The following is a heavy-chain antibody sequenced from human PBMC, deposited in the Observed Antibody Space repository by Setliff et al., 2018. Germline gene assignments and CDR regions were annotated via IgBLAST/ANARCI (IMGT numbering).Heavy chain of an antibody. CDR2: IFHLGNA. V-gene: IGHV4-38-2*02. CDR1: GFYISGGYC. CDR3: VRQGADTGSNYDKYFRH. Sequence: SETLPLTCTVSGFYISGGYCWGWIRQSPGKGLEWIASIFHLGNAYYNPSLKSRVTMSVDTSKNQFSLRLTSVTAADTAVYYCVRQGADTGSNYDKYFRHWGQGTLVTVSS. D-gene: IGHD1-26*01. J-gene: IGHJ1*01.